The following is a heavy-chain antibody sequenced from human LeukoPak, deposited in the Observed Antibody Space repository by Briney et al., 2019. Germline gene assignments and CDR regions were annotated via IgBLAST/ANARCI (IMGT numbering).Heavy chain of an antibody. J-gene: IGHJ5*02. CDR3: ATSRYCSSTSCYLPPNLTYGFDP. CDR1: GGTFSSYA. V-gene: IGHV1-69*06. D-gene: IGHD2-2*01. CDR2: IIPIFGTA. Sequence: GASVKVSCKASGGTFSSYAISWVRQAPGQGLEWMGGIIPIFGTANYAQKFQGRVTMTEDTSTDTAYMELSSLRSEDTAVYYCATSRYCSSTSCYLPPNLTYGFDPWGQGTLVTVSS.